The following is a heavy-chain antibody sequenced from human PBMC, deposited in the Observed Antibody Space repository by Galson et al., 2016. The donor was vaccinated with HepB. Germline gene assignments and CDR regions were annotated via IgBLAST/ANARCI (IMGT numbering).Heavy chain of an antibody. CDR3: AKKSPGKELSPPDY. D-gene: IGHD1-26*01. J-gene: IGHJ4*02. V-gene: IGHV3-30*18. Sequence: SQRLSCAASGFTFSIYGMHWIRQAPGKGLEWVATTSSDESVKHYADPVQGRFTISKDNFKNTLYLQTNSLRAEDTAVYYCAKKSPGKELSPPDYWGQGTLVTVSS. CDR2: TSSDESVK. CDR1: GFTFSIYG.